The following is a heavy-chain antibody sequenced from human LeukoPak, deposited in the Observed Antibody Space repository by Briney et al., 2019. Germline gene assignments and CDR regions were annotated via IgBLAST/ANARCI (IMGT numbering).Heavy chain of an antibody. V-gene: IGHV4-39*07. Sequence: SETLSLTCTVSGGSLSSGSYYWGWIRQPPGKGLEWIGSIYYSGSIYFGGSSNYNPSLKSRVTISGDTSKNHFSLRLSSVTAADTAVYYCARDFDYWGQGTLVTVSS. CDR1: GGSLSSGSYY. CDR3: ARDFDY. CDR2: SIYYSGSIYFGGSS. J-gene: IGHJ4*02.